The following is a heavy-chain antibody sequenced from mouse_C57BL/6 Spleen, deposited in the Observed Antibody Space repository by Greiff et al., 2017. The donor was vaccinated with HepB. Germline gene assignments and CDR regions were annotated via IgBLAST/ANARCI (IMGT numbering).Heavy chain of an antibody. V-gene: IGHV1-55*01. Sequence: QVQLQQPGAELVKPGASVKMSCKASGYTFTSYWITWVKQRPGQGLEWIGDIYPGSGSTNYNEKFKSKATLTVDTSSSTAYMQLSSLTSEDSAVYYCALLYYGSSPWYFYVWGTGTTVTVSS. D-gene: IGHD1-1*01. CDR1: GYTFTSYW. CDR2: IYPGSGST. CDR3: ALLYYGSSPWYFYV. J-gene: IGHJ1*03.